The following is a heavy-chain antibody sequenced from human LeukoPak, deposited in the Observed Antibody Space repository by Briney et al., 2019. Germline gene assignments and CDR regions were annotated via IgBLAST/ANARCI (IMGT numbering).Heavy chain of an antibody. Sequence: ASVKVSCKASGYTFTSYDINWVRQATGQGLEWMGWMNPNSGNTSYAQKFQGRVTMTRDMSTSTVYMELSSLRSEDTAVYYCARAKWSRSFQNWFDPWGQGTLVTVSS. J-gene: IGHJ5*02. D-gene: IGHD1-26*01. CDR1: GYTFTSYD. V-gene: IGHV1-8*01. CDR2: MNPNSGNT. CDR3: ARAKWSRSFQNWFDP.